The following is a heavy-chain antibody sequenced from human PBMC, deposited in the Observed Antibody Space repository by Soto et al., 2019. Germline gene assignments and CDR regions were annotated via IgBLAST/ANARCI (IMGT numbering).Heavy chain of an antibody. D-gene: IGHD2-2*02. V-gene: IGHV3-30-3*01. J-gene: IGHJ4*02. CDR1: GFTFSSYA. Sequence: QVQLVESGGGVVQPGRSLRLSCAASGFTFSSYAMHWVRQAPGKGLEWVAVISYDGSNKYYADSVKGRFTISRDNSKNTLYLQMSSLRAEDTAVYYCARYCSSTSCYIRGFDYWGQGTLVTVSS. CDR3: ARYCSSTSCYIRGFDY. CDR2: ISYDGSNK.